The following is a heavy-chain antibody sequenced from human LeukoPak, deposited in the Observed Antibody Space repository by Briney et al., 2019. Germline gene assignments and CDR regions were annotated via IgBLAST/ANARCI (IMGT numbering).Heavy chain of an antibody. D-gene: IGHD3-22*01. CDR1: GYTLTELS. CDR2: FDPEDGET. Sequence: ASVRVSCKVSGYTLTELSMHWVRQAPGKGLEWMGGFDPEDGETIYAQKFQGRVTMTEDTSTDTAYMELSSLRSEDTAVYYCATDPYYRYGSDYWGQGTLVTVSS. V-gene: IGHV1-24*01. CDR3: ATDPYYRYGSDY. J-gene: IGHJ4*02.